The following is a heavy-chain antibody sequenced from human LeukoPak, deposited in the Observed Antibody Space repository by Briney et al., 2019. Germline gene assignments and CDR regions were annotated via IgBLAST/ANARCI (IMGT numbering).Heavy chain of an antibody. CDR1: GGSISSSSYY. V-gene: IGHV4-39*07. D-gene: IGHD4-17*01. Sequence: SETLSLTCTVSGGSISSSSYYWGWIRQPPGKGLEWIGRIYTSGSTNYNPSLKSRVTISVDTSKNQFSLKLSSVTAADTAVYYCARDDGDYAYCYMDVWGKGTTVTISS. J-gene: IGHJ6*03. CDR2: IYTSGST. CDR3: ARDDGDYAYCYMDV.